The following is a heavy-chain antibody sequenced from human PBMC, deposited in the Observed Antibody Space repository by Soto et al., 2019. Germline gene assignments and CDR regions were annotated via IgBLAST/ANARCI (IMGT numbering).Heavy chain of an antibody. CDR2: IYSGGST. J-gene: IGHJ4*02. CDR1: VFTVSSYY. Sequence: GWSLRLSCAASVFTVSSYYMSWVRQAPGKGLEWVSVIYSGGSTYYADSVKGRVTISRDNSKNTLYLQMNSLRAEDTAVYYCAREVGYYDSSGYYYRTLDYWGQGTLVTVSS. V-gene: IGHV3-53*01. D-gene: IGHD3-22*01. CDR3: AREVGYYDSSGYYYRTLDY.